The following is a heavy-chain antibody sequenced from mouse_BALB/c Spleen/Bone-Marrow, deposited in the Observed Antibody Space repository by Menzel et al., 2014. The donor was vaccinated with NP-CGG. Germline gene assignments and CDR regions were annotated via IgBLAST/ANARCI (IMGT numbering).Heavy chain of an antibody. V-gene: IGHV1-5*01. CDR3: TTLARSDFDY. CDR1: GYTFSNYW. CDR2: IYPGNSDT. J-gene: IGHJ2*01. D-gene: IGHD3-1*01. Sequence: VQLQQSGTVLARPGAAVKMSCKASGYTFSNYWMHWVKQRPGQGLEWIGTIYPGNSDTTYNQKFKGKAKLTAVTSTSTAYMELSSLTNEDSAVYYCTTLARSDFDYWGQGTTRTGSS.